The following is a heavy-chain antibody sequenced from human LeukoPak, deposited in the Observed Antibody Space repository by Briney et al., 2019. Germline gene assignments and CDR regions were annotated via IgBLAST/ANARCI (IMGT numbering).Heavy chain of an antibody. CDR3: ARDRTDTARGSSFSGYYYYMDV. CDR1: GGSISTYY. D-gene: IGHD5-18*01. J-gene: IGHJ6*03. CDR2: INYSGST. Sequence: PSETLSLTCSVSGGSISTYYWSCIRQSPGKGLEWIGNINYSGSTNYNPSLKSRVTISVDTSKNQFSLKLSSVTAADTAVYYCARDRTDTARGSSFSGYYYYMDVWGKGTTVTVSS. V-gene: IGHV4-59*01.